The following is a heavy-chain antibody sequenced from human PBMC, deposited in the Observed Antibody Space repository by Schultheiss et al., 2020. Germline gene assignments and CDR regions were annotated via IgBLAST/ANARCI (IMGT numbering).Heavy chain of an antibody. Sequence: GGSLRLSCEGSGFTISNYWMNWVRQVPGKGPVWVARINSDGSSISYEDSVKGRFTISRDNAKNTLYLEMNSLRVEDTAVYYCTSRRTWFDPWGQGTLVTVSS. CDR1: GFTISNYW. CDR3: TSRRTWFDP. J-gene: IGHJ5*02. CDR2: INSDGSSI. V-gene: IGHV3-74*01.